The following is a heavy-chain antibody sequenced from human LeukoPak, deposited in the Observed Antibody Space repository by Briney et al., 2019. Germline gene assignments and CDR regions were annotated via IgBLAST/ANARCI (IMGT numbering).Heavy chain of an antibody. CDR2: IYSGGST. V-gene: IGHV3-NL1*01. Sequence: PGGSLRLSCAASGFTFSSYGMHWVRQAPGKGLEWVSVIYSGGSTYYADSVKGRFTISRDNSKNTLYLQMNSLRPEDTAVYYCARSGSGWLYFDYWGQGTLVTVSS. J-gene: IGHJ4*02. CDR3: ARSGSGWLYFDY. CDR1: GFTFSSYG. D-gene: IGHD6-19*01.